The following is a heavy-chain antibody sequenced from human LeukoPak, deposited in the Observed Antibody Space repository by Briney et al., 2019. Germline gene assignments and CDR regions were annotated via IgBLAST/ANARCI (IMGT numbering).Heavy chain of an antibody. CDR2: ISYSGST. CDR1: GGSISSYY. D-gene: IGHD3-22*01. CDR3: ARERRYYDSSGYYYAMDV. J-gene: IGHJ6*02. Sequence: SETLSLTCTVSGGSISSYYWSWIRQPPGKGLEWIGFISYSGSTNYNPSLKSRVTISVDTSKDQLSLKLSSVTAADTAVYYCARERRYYDSSGYYYAMDVWGQGTTVTVSS. V-gene: IGHV4-59*01.